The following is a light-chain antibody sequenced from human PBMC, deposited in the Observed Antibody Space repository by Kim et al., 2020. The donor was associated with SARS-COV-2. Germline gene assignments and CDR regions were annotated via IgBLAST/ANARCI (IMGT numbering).Light chain of an antibody. CDR1: NIGSKS. CDR2: YDS. V-gene: IGLV3-21*04. CDR3: QVCDSGVV. Sequence: SYELTQPPSVSVAPGKTAGITCGGNNIGSKSVHWYQQKPGQAPVLVIYYDSDRPSGIPERFSGSNSGNTATLTISRVEAGDEADYYCQVCDSGVVFGGGT. J-gene: IGLJ2*01.